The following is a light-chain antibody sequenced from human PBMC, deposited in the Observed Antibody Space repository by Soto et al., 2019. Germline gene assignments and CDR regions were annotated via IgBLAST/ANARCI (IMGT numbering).Light chain of an antibody. V-gene: IGLV2-8*01. J-gene: IGLJ1*01. Sequence: QSALTQPPSASGSLGQSVTISCTGTRSDIGGYNYVSWYLQYPGKAPKLMIYDVYKRPSGVPDRFSGSKSGNTASLTVSGLQAEDEADYYCSSFTSSYTFVFGTGTKLTVL. CDR2: DVY. CDR1: RSDIGGYNY. CDR3: SSFTSSYTFV.